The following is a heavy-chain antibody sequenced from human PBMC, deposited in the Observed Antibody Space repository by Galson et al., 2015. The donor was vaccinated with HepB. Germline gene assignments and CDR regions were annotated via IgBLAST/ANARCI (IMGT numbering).Heavy chain of an antibody. J-gene: IGHJ3*02. V-gene: IGHV3-23*01. CDR3: AKDHGVVVITSGFDAFDI. CDR1: GFTFSSYA. D-gene: IGHD3-22*01. CDR2: ISGSGGST. Sequence: SLRLSCAASGFTFSSYAMSWVRQAPGKGLEWVSAISGSGGSTYYADSVKGRFTISRDNSKNTLYLQMNSLRAEDTAVYYCAKDHGVVVITSGFDAFDIWGQGTMVTVSS.